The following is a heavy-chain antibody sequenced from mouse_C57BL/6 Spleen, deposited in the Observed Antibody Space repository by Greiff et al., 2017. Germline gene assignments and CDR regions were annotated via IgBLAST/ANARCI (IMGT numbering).Heavy chain of an antibody. CDR2: IDPNSGGT. D-gene: IGHD2-4*01. CDR3: ANNRGYDYDAPGFAY. CDR1: GYTFTSYW. Sequence: QVHVKQPGAELVKPGASVKLSCKASGYTFTSYWMHWVKQRPGRGLEWIGRIDPNSGGTKYNEKFKSKATLTVDKPSSTAYMQLSSLTSEDSAVYYCANNRGYDYDAPGFAYWGQGTLVTVSA. J-gene: IGHJ3*01. V-gene: IGHV1-72*01.